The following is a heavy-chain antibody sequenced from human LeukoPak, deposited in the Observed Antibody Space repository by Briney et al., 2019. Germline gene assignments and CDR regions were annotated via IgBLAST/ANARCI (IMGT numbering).Heavy chain of an antibody. Sequence: SETLSLTCTVSGGSISSYYWSWIRQPPGKGLEWIGYIYYSGSTNYNPSLKSRVTISVDTSKNQFSLKLSSVTAADTAVYYCARGPYYYDSSGYHTEPFDYWGQGTLVTVSS. CDR1: GGSISSYY. CDR3: ARGPYYYDSSGYHTEPFDY. D-gene: IGHD3-22*01. J-gene: IGHJ4*02. V-gene: IGHV4-59*01. CDR2: IYYSGST.